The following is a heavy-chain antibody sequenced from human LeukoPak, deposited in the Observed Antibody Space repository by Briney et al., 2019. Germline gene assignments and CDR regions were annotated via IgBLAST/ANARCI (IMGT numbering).Heavy chain of an antibody. CDR3: AKIGAAARRTPNPRWFDP. Sequence: ASVKVSCKASGYTFTSYDINWVRQATGQGLEWMGWMNPNSGNTGYAQKFQGRVSMTWNTSISTAYMELSSLKSEDTAVYYCAKIGAAARRTPNPRWFDPWGQGTLVAVSS. J-gene: IGHJ5*02. CDR2: MNPNSGNT. D-gene: IGHD6-6*01. CDR1: GYTFTSYD. V-gene: IGHV1-8*01.